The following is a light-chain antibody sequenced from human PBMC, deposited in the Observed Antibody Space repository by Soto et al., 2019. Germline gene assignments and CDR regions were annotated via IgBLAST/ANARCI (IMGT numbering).Light chain of an antibody. J-gene: IGLJ1*01. V-gene: IGLV2-14*01. Sequence: QSVLTQPASVSGSPGQSITISCTGTSTDIGGYDYVSWYQHHPSKAPKLLIYEVSNRPLGVSNRFAGSKSANTASLTISGLQTEDEADYYCSSYTDTHTFVFGTGTKVTVL. CDR2: EVS. CDR1: STDIGGYDY. CDR3: SSYTDTHTFV.